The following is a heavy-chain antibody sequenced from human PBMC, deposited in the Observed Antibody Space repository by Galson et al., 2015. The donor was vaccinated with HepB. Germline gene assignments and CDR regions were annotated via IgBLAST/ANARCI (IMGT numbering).Heavy chain of an antibody. CDR2: IIPIFGTA. CDR3: AREGGARGGDWAFDY. Sequence: SVKASCKASGGTFSSYAISWVRQAPGQGLEWMGGIIPIFGTANYAQKFQGRVTITADESTSTAYMELSSLRSEDTAVYYCAREGGARGGDWAFDYWGQGTLVTVSS. J-gene: IGHJ4*02. D-gene: IGHD2-21*02. V-gene: IGHV1-69*13. CDR1: GGTFSSYA.